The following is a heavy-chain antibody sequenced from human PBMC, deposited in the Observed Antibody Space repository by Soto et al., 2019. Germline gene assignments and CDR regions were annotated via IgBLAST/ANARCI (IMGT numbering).Heavy chain of an antibody. CDR1: GFTFSSYS. CDR2: ISSSSSNI. CDR3: AKELDSSVPGYYSYGMDV. Sequence: GGSLRLSCAASGFTFSSYSMNWVRQAPGKGLEWVSSISSSSSNIYYADSVKGRCTISRDNSKNPLYLQMNSLRAEDTAVYYCAKELDSSVPGYYSYGMDVWGQGTTVTLAS. V-gene: IGHV3-21*01. D-gene: IGHD6-19*01. J-gene: IGHJ6*01.